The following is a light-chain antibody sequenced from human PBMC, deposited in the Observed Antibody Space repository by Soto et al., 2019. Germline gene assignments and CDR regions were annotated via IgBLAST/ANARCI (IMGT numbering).Light chain of an antibody. CDR1: SSDVGGYNY. CDR3: TSYTSDSTLDV. J-gene: IGLJ1*01. Sequence: QSALTQPASVSGSPGQSITISCTGTSSDVGGYNYVSWYQQHPDKAPKLMIYEVSNRPSGVSNRFSGSKSGHTASLTISGLQSVDEADYFCTSYTSDSTLDVFGTGTKLTVL. CDR2: EVS. V-gene: IGLV2-14*01.